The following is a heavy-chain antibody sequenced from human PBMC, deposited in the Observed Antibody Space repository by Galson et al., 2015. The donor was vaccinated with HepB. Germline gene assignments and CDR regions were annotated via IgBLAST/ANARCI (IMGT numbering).Heavy chain of an antibody. Sequence: SETLSLTCTVSGGSISSSSSYYWGWIRQPPGKGLEWIGSINYSGTTYYNPSLKSRVTVSVDTSKNQFSLKATSVTAADTAVYFCARHPGMEYWGQGTLVTVSS. CDR3: ARHPGMEY. CDR1: GGSISSSSSYY. D-gene: IGHD3-3*01. CDR2: INYSGTT. J-gene: IGHJ4*02. V-gene: IGHV4-39*01.